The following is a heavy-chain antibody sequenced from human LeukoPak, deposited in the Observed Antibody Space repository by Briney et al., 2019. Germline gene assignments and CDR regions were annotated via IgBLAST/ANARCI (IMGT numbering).Heavy chain of an antibody. CDR3: ARDNYSGSPWY. CDR1: GDSVSGAFW. D-gene: IGHD1-26*01. Sequence: TSETLSLTCAVSGDSVSGAFWWSWVRLPPHKGLEWIGEIHHSGSSNYNPSLKSRVIISLDGSKNLLSLELSSVTAADTAVYYCARDNYSGSPWYWGQGTLVTVSS. V-gene: IGHV4-4*02. J-gene: IGHJ4*02. CDR2: IHHSGSS.